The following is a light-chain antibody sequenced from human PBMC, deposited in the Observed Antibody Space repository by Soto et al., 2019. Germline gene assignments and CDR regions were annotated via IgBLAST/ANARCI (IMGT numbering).Light chain of an antibody. J-gene: IGKJ2*01. V-gene: IGKV1-17*01. CDR1: QAIRNA. Sequence: DVQMTQSPPSLSASVGDRVTSTCRASQAIRNAWGWYQQKPGKAPKRLIYAASNLQSGVPSRFSGSGSGTEFTLTISSLQPEDFATYYCLQHSSYLSFGQGTKLELK. CDR2: AAS. CDR3: LQHSSYLS.